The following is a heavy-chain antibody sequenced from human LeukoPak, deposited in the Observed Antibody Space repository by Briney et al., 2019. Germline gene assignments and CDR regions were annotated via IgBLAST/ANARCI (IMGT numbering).Heavy chain of an antibody. CDR1: GFTFGGNA. J-gene: IGHJ5*02. Sequence: GGSLRLSCVASGFTFGGNAMSWVRQAPGKGLEWVSAITGNGANTFYADSVKGRFTISRDNSKNTLYLQMNSLRAEDTAVYYCAKDSSSWYSQGWFDPWGQGTLVTVSS. CDR2: ITGNGANT. V-gene: IGHV3-23*01. D-gene: IGHD6-13*01. CDR3: AKDSSSWYSQGWFDP.